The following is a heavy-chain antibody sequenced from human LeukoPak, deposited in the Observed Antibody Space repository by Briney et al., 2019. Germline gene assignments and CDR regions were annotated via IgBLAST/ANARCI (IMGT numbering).Heavy chain of an antibody. J-gene: IGHJ4*02. V-gene: IGHV4-34*01. D-gene: IGHD5-12*01. Sequence: SETLSLTCAVYGGSFSGYHWSWLRQPPGKGLEWIGEINHSGSPNYNPSLKGPVTISVDTSKNQFSLKLSSVTAADTAVYYCATALRFRSYFDYWGQGTLVTVSS. CDR3: ATALRFRSYFDY. CDR2: INHSGSP. CDR1: GGSFSGYH.